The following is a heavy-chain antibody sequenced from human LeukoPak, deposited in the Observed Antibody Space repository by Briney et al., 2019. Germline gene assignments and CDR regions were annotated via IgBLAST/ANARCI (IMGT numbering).Heavy chain of an antibody. Sequence: GGSLSPSGPPSEFTFGSNARHWVRQPPGKGLEGVAFIRYDGSNKYYADSVKGRFTISRDNSKNTLYLQMNSLRAEDTAVYYCAKPSTVTIDFDYWGQGTLVTVSS. V-gene: IGHV3-30*02. D-gene: IGHD4-17*01. CDR1: EFTFGSNA. CDR3: AKPSTVTIDFDY. J-gene: IGHJ4*02. CDR2: IRYDGSNK.